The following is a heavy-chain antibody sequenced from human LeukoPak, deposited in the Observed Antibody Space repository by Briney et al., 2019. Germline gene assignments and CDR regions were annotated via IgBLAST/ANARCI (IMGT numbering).Heavy chain of an antibody. CDR1: GYTFTNND. CDR2: INPNSGNR. CDR3: ARGPPGEDHYYLDV. D-gene: IGHD7-27*01. V-gene: IGHV1-8*02. J-gene: IGHJ6*03. Sequence: ASVKVSCKAYGYTFTNNDINWIRQATGQGLEWMGWINPNSGNRGHTQKFQGRVTLTINTSTSTAYMDLTSLTSEDTAVYYCARGPPGEDHYYLDVWAKGTTVTVSS.